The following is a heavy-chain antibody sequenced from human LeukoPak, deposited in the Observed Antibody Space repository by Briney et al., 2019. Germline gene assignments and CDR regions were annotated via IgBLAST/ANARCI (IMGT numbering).Heavy chain of an antibody. CDR2: INGDGSVI. CDR1: GFTFSSYE. V-gene: IGHV3-43*02. D-gene: IGHD3-22*01. J-gene: IGHJ5*02. Sequence: PGGSLRLSCAASGFTFSSYEMNWVRQAPGKSLEWVSVINGDGSVIYYADSAKGRFTISRDNNKYSLYLEMNSLRTEDSGFYYCAKEARLIKGWLDPWGQGTLVTVSS. CDR3: AKEARLIKGWLDP.